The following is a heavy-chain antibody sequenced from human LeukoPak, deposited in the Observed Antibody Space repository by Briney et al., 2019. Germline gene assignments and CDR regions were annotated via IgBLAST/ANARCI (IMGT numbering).Heavy chain of an antibody. CDR1: GSTFRNFG. J-gene: IGHJ3*02. CDR3: ARDGRGDAFDI. CDR2: ISYDGRDK. Sequence: GGSLRLSCAASGSTFRNFGMHWVRQAPGKGLEWVAVISYDGRDKYYTDSVEGRFTISRDNSKNTLFLQMDSLRPEDTAVYYCARDGRGDAFDIWGQGTMVTVSS. V-gene: IGHV3-30*03. D-gene: IGHD2-15*01.